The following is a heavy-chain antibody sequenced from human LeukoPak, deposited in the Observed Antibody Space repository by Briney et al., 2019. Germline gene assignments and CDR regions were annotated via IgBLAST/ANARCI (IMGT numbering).Heavy chain of an antibody. CDR2: ISYDGSNK. CDR3: AKDLGRTFDY. D-gene: IGHD1-26*01. Sequence: GGSLRLSCAASGFTFSSYGMHWVRQAPGKGLEWVAVISYDGSNKYYADSVKGRFTISRDNSKNTLYLQMNSLRAEDTAVYYCAKDLGRTFDYWGQGTLVTVSS. J-gene: IGHJ4*02. V-gene: IGHV3-30*18. CDR1: GFTFSSYG.